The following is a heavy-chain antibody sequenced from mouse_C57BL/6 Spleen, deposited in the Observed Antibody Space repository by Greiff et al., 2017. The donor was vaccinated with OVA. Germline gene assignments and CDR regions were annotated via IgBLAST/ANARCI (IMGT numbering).Heavy chain of an antibody. CDR2: IYPRSGNT. V-gene: IGHV1-81*01. CDR3: ATQNSNYGAMDY. Sequence: QVQLKESGAELARPGASVKLSCKASGYTFTSYGISWVKQRTGQGLEWIGEIYPRSGNTYYNEKFKGKATLTADKSSSTAYMELRSLTSEDSAVYFCATQNSNYGAMDYWGQGTSVTVSS. CDR1: GYTFTSYG. J-gene: IGHJ4*01. D-gene: IGHD2-5*01.